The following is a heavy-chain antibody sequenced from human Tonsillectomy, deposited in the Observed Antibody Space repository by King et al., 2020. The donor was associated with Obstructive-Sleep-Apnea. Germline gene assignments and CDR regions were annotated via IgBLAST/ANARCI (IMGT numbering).Heavy chain of an antibody. Sequence: VQLVESGGGVVQPGRSLRLSCEASGFTFSSYGMHWVRQAPGKGLEWMAVIWYDGSNKYYADSMKGRFTISRDNSKNTVYLQMNSLRAEDTAVYYCARDTGGKFPPVGNFDYWGQGTLVTVSS. CDR3: ARDTGGKFPPVGNFDY. CDR2: IWYDGSNK. J-gene: IGHJ4*02. CDR1: GFTFSSYG. V-gene: IGHV3-33*01. D-gene: IGHD2-8*02.